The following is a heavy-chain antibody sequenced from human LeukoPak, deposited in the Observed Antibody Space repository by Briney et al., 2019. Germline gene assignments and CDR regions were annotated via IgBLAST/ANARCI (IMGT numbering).Heavy chain of an antibody. CDR2: ISSSTNTI. J-gene: IGHJ4*02. D-gene: IGHD6-6*01. Sequence: GGSLRLSCEVSGFPFTLYNMNWVRHAPGKGLEWLSYISSSTNTIYYAHSVKGRFTISRENSKNTLYLQMNSLRDEDTAVYYCAKAPSLKQLAHFDYWGQETLVTVSS. CDR3: AKAPSLKQLAHFDY. V-gene: IGHV3-48*02. CDR1: GFPFTLYN.